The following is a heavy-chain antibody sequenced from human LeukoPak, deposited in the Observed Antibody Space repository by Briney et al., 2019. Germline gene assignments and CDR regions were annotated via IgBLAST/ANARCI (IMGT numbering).Heavy chain of an antibody. D-gene: IGHD3-10*02. Sequence: GGSLRLSCVVSGFTFSSSAMSWVRQAPGKGLEWVSSISGSGSGGSTYYADSVKGRFTISRDNAKNSLYLQMNSLRAEDTAVYYCAELGITMIGGVWGKGTTVTISS. CDR1: GFTFSSSA. V-gene: IGHV3-23*01. CDR3: AELGITMIGGV. J-gene: IGHJ6*04. CDR2: ISGSGSGGST.